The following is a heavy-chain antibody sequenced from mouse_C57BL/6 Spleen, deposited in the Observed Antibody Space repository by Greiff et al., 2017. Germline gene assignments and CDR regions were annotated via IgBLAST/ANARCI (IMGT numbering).Heavy chain of an antibody. V-gene: IGHV5-12*01. CDR3: AREGMDY. J-gene: IGHJ4*01. CDR1: GFTFSDYY. D-gene: IGHD3-3*01. Sequence: DVMLVESGGGLVQPGGSLKLSCAASGFTFSDYYMYWVRQTPEKRLEWVAYISNGGGSTYYPDTVKGRFTISRDNAKNTLYLQMSRLKSEDTAMYYCAREGMDYWGQGTSVTVSS. CDR2: ISNGGGST.